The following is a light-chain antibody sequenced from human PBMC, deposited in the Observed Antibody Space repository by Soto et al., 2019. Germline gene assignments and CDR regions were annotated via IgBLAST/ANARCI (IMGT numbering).Light chain of an antibody. J-gene: IGLJ2*01. V-gene: IGLV1-47*02. CDR3: ASWDDRLGAVI. CDR1: SSNIGGTNY. Sequence: QSALTQPPSASGTPGQRVFISCSGSSSNIGGTNYAYWYQQLPGAAPKLLMHSNNRRPSGVPERISGSKSGTSASLAISGLRSEDEAVYYCASWDDRLGAVIFGGGTKVTVL. CDR2: SNN.